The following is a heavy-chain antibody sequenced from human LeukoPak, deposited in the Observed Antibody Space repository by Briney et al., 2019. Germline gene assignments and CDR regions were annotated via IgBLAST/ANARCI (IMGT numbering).Heavy chain of an antibody. Sequence: GGSLRLSCAASGFTFRNYRITWVRQAPGKGLEWVANIKQGGSEKHYVDSVKGRFTISRDDATNSLYLQMNSLRIEDTAVYYCAREGQQSYGMDVWGQGTTVTVSS. CDR2: IKQGGSEK. V-gene: IGHV3-7*05. CDR1: GFTFRNYR. J-gene: IGHJ6*02. CDR3: AREGQQSYGMDV. D-gene: IGHD6-13*01.